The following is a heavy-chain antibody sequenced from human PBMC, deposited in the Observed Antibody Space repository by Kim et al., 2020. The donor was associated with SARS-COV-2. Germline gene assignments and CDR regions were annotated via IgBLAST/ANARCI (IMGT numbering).Heavy chain of an antibody. CDR2: IWFDGNQQ. D-gene: IGHD2-21*01. V-gene: IGHV3-33*01. CDR3: ARDAYFGTFYMDD. J-gene: IGHJ6*03. CDR1: GFIFTTYG. Sequence: GGSLRLSCEASGFIFTTYGMHWVRQSPGKGLEWVALIWFDGNQQYYAASVKGSFSVSRANSTNSVYLQMNSLRVEDTAIYYCARDAYFGTFYMDDWGKGTTVTVSS.